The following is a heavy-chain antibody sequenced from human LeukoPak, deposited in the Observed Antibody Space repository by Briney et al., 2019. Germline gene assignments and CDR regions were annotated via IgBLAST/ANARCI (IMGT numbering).Heavy chain of an antibody. V-gene: IGHV3-30*02. Sequence: QSGGSLRLSCAASGFTFSSYGMHWVRQAPGKGLEWVAFIRYDGSNKYYADSVKGRFTISRDNSKNTLYLQMNSLRAEDTAVYYCAKDTSDLGYYYYMDVWGKGTTVTVSS. CDR2: IRYDGSNK. CDR1: GFTFSSYG. CDR3: AKDTSDLGYYYYMDV. J-gene: IGHJ6*03. D-gene: IGHD1-26*01.